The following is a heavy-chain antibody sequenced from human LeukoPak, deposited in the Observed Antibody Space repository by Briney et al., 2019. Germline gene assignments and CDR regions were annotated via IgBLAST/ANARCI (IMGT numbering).Heavy chain of an antibody. CDR2: IRSKAYGGTT. CDR1: GFTFGDYA. CDR3: TRAYNYDSSGCLSNY. D-gene: IGHD3-22*01. Sequence: GGSLRLSCTASGFTFGDYAMIWVRQAPGKGLEWVGFIRSKAYGGTTEYAASVKGRFTISRDDSKSIAYLQMNSLKTEDTAVYYCTRAYNYDSSGCLSNYWGQGTLVTVSS. J-gene: IGHJ4*02. V-gene: IGHV3-49*04.